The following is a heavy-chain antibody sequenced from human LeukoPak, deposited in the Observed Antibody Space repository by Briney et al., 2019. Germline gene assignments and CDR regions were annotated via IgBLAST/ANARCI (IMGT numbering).Heavy chain of an antibody. CDR2: ISDIGSI. D-gene: IGHD3-22*01. CDR1: GGSISSYY. J-gene: IGHJ4*02. CDR3: ARHRYYYDSSGYHPRFDY. V-gene: IGHV4-59*08. Sequence: SETLSLTCTVSGGSISSYYWSWIRQPPGKGLEWIAYISDIGSINYNPSLKSRVTISLDTSKNQFSLKLSSVTAADTAVYYCARHRYYYDSSGYHPRFDYWGQGTLVTVSS.